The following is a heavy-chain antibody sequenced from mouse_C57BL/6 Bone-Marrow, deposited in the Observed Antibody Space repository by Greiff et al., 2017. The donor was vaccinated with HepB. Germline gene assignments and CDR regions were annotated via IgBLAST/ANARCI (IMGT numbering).Heavy chain of an antibody. CDR2: ISGGGGNT. CDR1: GFTFSSYT. V-gene: IGHV5-9*01. CDR3: ASRYDGYLAWFAY. D-gene: IGHD2-3*01. Sequence: EVMLVESGGGLVKPGGSLKLSCAASGFTFSSYTMSWVRQTPEKRLEWVATISGGGGNTYYPDSVKGRFTISRDNAKNTLYLQMSSLRSEDTALYYCASRYDGYLAWFAYWGQGTLVTVSA. J-gene: IGHJ3*01.